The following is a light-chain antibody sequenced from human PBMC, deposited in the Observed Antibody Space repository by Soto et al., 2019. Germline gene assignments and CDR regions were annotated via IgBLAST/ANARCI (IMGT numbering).Light chain of an antibody. CDR3: QQTNSPPHS. V-gene: IGKV1-39*01. J-gene: IGKJ2*01. Sequence: DIQMTQSPSSLSASVGDRVTITCRASQTISRYLNWYQHKPGKPPKLLIYGTSNLQSGVPSRFSGSGSGTDFTLTISSLQPDDFATYYCQQTNSPPHSFGQGTKLEIK. CDR1: QTISRY. CDR2: GTS.